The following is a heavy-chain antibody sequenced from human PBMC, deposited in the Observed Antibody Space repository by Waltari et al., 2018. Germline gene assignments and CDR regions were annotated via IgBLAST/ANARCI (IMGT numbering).Heavy chain of an antibody. D-gene: IGHD6-19*01. CDR3: AREKDSSGWYGGTWFDP. CDR2: IYYSGST. Sequence: QVQLQESGPGLVKPSETLSLTCTVSGGSISSYYWSWIRQPPGKGLEWIGYIYYSGSTNDNPSLKSRVTISVDTSKNQFSLKLSSVTAADTAVYYCAREKDSSGWYGGTWFDPWGQGTLVTVSS. CDR1: GGSISSYY. J-gene: IGHJ5*02. V-gene: IGHV4-59*01.